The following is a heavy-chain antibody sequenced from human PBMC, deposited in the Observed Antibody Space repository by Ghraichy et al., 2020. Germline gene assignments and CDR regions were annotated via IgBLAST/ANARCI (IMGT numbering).Heavy chain of an antibody. CDR2: ISSSSSYI. J-gene: IGHJ5*02. CDR1: GFTFSSYS. D-gene: IGHD3-10*01. Sequence: LSLTCAASGFTFSSYSMNWVRQAPGKGLEWVSSISSSSSYIYYADSVKGRFTISRDNAKNSLYLQMNSLRAEDTAVYYCARGRHYGSGSYYSNWFDPWGQGTLVTVSS. CDR3: ARGRHYGSGSYYSNWFDP. V-gene: IGHV3-21*01.